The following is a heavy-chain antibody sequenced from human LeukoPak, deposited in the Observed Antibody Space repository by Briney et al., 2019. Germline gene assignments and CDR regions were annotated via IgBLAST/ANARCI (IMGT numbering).Heavy chain of an antibody. CDR2: IYYSGST. D-gene: IGHD6-6*01. J-gene: IGHJ5*02. V-gene: IGHV4-39*01. CDR1: GGSISSSSYY. CDR3: ARRSSSSPTPYWFDP. Sequence: SETLSLTCTVSGGSISSSSYYWGWIRQPPRKGLEWIGSIYYSGSTYYNPSLKSRVTISVDTSKNQFSLKLSSVTAADTAVYYCARRSSSSPTPYWFDPWGQGTLVTVSS.